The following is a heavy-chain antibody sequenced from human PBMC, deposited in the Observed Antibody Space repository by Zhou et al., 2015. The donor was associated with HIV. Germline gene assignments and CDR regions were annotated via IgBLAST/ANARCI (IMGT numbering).Heavy chain of an antibody. J-gene: IGHJ5*02. D-gene: IGHD3-10*01. V-gene: IGHV1-69*01. Sequence: QVQLVQSGPEVKKPGSSVKVSCKASRGTFSTYGVSWVRQAPGQGLEWMGGIIPVLPTPSYSQKFQGRVTISADGSPSTVYMELSSLRFEDTAVYYCARGSRARGTLPNYPRGGYFDPWGQGTLVTVSS. CDR1: RGTFSTYG. CDR2: IIPVLPTP. CDR3: ARGSRARGTLPNYPRGGYFDP.